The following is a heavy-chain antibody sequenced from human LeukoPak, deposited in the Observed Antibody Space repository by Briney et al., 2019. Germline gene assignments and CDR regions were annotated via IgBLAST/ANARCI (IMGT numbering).Heavy chain of an antibody. CDR3: AKDRAVTMVRGVYFDY. V-gene: IGHV3-30-3*01. Sequence: PGGSLRLSCAASGFTFSSYAMHWVRQAPGKGLEWVAVISYDGSNKYYADSVKGRFTISRDNSKNTLYLQMNSLRAEDTAVYYCAKDRAVTMVRGVYFDYWGQGTLVAVSS. CDR2: ISYDGSNK. J-gene: IGHJ4*02. D-gene: IGHD3-10*01. CDR1: GFTFSSYA.